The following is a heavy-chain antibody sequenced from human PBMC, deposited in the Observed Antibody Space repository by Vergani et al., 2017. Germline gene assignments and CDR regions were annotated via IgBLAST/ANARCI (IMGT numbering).Heavy chain of an antibody. J-gene: IGHJ6*02. CDR3: VRGFFFLGMDV. CDR1: GAASNSYQ. CDR2: TYFKSRWYN. Sequence: QVQLHQWGAGLLKTSETLSLTCAVSGAASNSYQWTWIRQSPSRGLEWLGRTYFKSRWYNEYAISVKSRITINPDTSKNQFSMQLNSVTPEDTAIYYCVRGFFFLGMDVWGQGTAVTVSS. V-gene: IGHV6-1*01. D-gene: IGHD6-25*01.